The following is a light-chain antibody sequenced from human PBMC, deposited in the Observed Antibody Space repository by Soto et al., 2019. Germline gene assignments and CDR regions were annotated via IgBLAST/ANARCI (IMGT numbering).Light chain of an antibody. J-gene: IGLJ1*01. V-gene: IGLV2-23*02. CDR3: CTYATGGTYV. Sequence: ALTQPAPLSGSSWQAITISCTGTPNYVGRFNLVSWYQHHPQKAPKLIIFGVTGRPSGISDRFSASKSGNTASLTISGLQAEDEADYYCCTYATGGTYVFGTGTKVTVL. CDR2: GVT. CDR1: PNYVGRFNL.